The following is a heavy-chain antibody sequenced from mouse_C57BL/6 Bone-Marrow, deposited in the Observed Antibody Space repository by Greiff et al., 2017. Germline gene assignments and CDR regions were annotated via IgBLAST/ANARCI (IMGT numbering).Heavy chain of an antibody. D-gene: IGHD2-1*01. J-gene: IGHJ2*01. CDR2: IDPENGDT. Sequence: VQLQQSGAELVRPGASVKLSCTASGFNIKDDYMHWVKQRPEQGLEWIGWIDPENGDTEYASKFQGKATITADTSSNKAYLQLSSLTSEDTAVYYCTTVLPKGTNWGQGTTLTVSS. CDR1: GFNIKDDY. CDR3: TTVLPKGTN. V-gene: IGHV14-4*01.